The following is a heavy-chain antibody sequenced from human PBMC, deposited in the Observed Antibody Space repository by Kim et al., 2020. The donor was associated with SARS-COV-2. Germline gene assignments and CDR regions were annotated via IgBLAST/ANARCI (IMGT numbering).Heavy chain of an antibody. V-gene: IGHV4-59*12. J-gene: IGHJ6*02. CDR1: SGSISSYY. Sequence: SETLSLTCTVSSGSISSYYWSWIRQPPGKGLEWIGYIYYSGSTNYNPSLMSRVTISVDTSKNQFSLRLSSVTAADTAVYYCAREGQGKGYYYYGMDVWGPGTTVTV. CDR3: AREGQGKGYYYYGMDV. CDR2: IYYSGST.